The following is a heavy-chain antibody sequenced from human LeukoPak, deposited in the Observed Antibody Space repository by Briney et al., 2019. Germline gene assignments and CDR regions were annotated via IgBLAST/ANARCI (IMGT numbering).Heavy chain of an antibody. Sequence: HSGGSLRLSCAASGFTLSSYWMSWVRQAPGKGLEWVANIKQDGSEKYYVDSVKGRFTISRDNAKNSLYLQMNSLRAEDTAVYYCARDSPITMVRGVIRGPPYYYGMDVWGQGTTVTVSS. J-gene: IGHJ6*02. D-gene: IGHD3-10*01. CDR2: IKQDGSEK. V-gene: IGHV3-7*03. CDR3: ARDSPITMVRGVIRGPPYYYGMDV. CDR1: GFTLSSYW.